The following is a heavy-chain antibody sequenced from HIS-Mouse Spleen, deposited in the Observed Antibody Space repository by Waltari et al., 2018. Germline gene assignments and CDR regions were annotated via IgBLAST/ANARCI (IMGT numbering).Heavy chain of an antibody. CDR1: GGSISSGDYY. V-gene: IGHV4-30-4*01. Sequence: QVQLQESGPGLVKPSQTLSLTCTVSGGSISSGDYYWSWIRQPPGKGLEWIGYIYYSGGTYSNPSLKSRVTISVDTSKNQFSLKLSSVTAADTAVYYCARGLGIWNWFDPWGQGTLVTVSS. J-gene: IGHJ5*02. CDR2: IYYSGGT. D-gene: IGHD7-27*01. CDR3: ARGLGIWNWFDP.